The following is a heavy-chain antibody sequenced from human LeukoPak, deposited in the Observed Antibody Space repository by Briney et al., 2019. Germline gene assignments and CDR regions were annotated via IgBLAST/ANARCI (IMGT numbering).Heavy chain of an antibody. CDR3: ARDYSSGWYAFDY. J-gene: IGHJ4*02. D-gene: IGHD6-19*01. CDR1: GYTFTSYG. V-gene: IGHV1-18*01. Sequence: VASVKVSCKASGYTFTSYGISWVRRAPGQGLEWMGWISAYNGNTNYAQKLQGRVTMTTDTSTSTAYMELRSLRSDDTAFYYCARDYSSGWYAFDYWGQGTLVTVSS. CDR2: ISAYNGNT.